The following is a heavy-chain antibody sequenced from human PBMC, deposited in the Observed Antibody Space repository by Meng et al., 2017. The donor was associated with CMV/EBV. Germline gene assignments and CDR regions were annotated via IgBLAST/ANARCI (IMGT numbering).Heavy chain of an antibody. D-gene: IGHD2-2*01. J-gene: IGHJ4*02. CDR2: MNPNSGNT. V-gene: IGHV1-8*03. CDR3: ARGRLFCSSTSCRNGGIGY. Sequence: VSVKVSCKASGYTFTSYDINWVRQATGQGLEWMGWMNPNSGNTGYAQKFQGRVTITRNTSISTAYMELSSLRSEDTAVYYCARGRLFCSSTSCRNGGIGYWGQGTLVTVSS. CDR1: GYTFTSYD.